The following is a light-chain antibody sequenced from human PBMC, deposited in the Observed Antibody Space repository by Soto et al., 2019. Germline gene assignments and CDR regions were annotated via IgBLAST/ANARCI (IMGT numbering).Light chain of an antibody. Sequence: EIVLTQSPATLSSFPGDRVTLSCRASQYINTRLAWYQHRPGQAPRLLIYQTSLRAAGIPARFSASGSGTDFTLTISDVQPEDFAVYYCQQYNNWPSWTFGQGTKVDIK. CDR1: QYINTR. J-gene: IGKJ1*01. CDR3: QQYNNWPSWT. V-gene: IGKV3-11*01. CDR2: QTS.